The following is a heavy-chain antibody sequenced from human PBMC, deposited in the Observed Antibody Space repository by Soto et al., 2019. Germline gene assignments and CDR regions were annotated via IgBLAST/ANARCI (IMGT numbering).Heavy chain of an antibody. CDR2: IIPIFSTV. Sequence: QVQLVQSGAEVKKPGSSVKVSCKAPGGTFNSYAISWLRQAPGQGLEWMGGIIPIFSTVNYAQKFQGRVTITADESTSTAYMELGSLTPEDTAVYFCARDRGGAGTYYFDYWGQGTLVTVSS. V-gene: IGHV1-69*01. D-gene: IGHD6-13*01. CDR1: GGTFNSYA. J-gene: IGHJ4*02. CDR3: ARDRGGAGTYYFDY.